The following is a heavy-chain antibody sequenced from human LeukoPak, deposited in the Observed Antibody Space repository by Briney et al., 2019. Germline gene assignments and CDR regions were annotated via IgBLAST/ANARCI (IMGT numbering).Heavy chain of an antibody. CDR1: GGSFSNYY. CDR3: ARRWNYGRNYYIDV. CDR2: INNNERA. V-gene: IGHV4-34*01. Sequence: SETLSLTCAVYGGSFSNYYWNWLRHPPGKGQEWLGEINNNERANYNPSLMSRVTVSVDTSKNQFSLRLTSVTATDTAVYYCARRWNYGRNYYIDVWGKGATVSVSS. J-gene: IGHJ6*03. D-gene: IGHD1-7*01.